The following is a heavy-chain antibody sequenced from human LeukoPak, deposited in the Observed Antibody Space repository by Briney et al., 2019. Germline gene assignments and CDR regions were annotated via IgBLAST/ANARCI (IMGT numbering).Heavy chain of an antibody. CDR1: GFTFSTYA. V-gene: IGHV3-23*01. Sequence: PGGSLRLSCAASGFTFSTYAMTWVRQAPGKGLEWVSTISSGADYTYYADSVKGRFTISRDNSKSTLYLQMNSLRAEDTAVYHCAREPNNVVTPAGFDYWGQGTLVTVSS. CDR3: AREPNNVVTPAGFDY. CDR2: ISSGADYT. J-gene: IGHJ4*02. D-gene: IGHD2-2*01.